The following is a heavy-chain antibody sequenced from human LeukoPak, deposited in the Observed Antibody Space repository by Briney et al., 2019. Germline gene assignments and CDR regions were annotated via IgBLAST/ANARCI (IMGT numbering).Heavy chain of an antibody. CDR2: INPSGGST. Sequence: ASVKVSCKASGYTFTSYYIHWVRQAPGQGLEWIGIINPSGGSTSYAQKFQGRVTMTRDMSTSTVYVELSSLRSDDTAVYYCAREPARGLLLNYWGQGTLVTVSS. CDR1: GYTFTSYY. CDR3: AREPARGLLLNY. D-gene: IGHD2-21*01. V-gene: IGHV1-46*01. J-gene: IGHJ4*02.